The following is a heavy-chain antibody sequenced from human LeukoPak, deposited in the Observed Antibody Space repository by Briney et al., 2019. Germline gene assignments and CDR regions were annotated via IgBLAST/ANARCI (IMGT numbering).Heavy chain of an antibody. CDR3: AIRSDGAYCGGDCFYLDY. CDR2: IIPILNIV. D-gene: IGHD2-21*02. J-gene: IGHJ4*02. V-gene: IGHV1-69*04. CDR1: GGTFSSYA. Sequence: SVKVSCKASGGTFSSYAISWVRQAPGQGLEWMGTIIPILNIVNYAQNFQGRVTITADTSTTTAYMEQRSLRSEDTAVYYCAIRSDGAYCGGDCFYLDYWGREPWSPSPQ.